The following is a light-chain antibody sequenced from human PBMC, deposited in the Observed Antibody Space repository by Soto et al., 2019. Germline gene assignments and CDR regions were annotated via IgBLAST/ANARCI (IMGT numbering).Light chain of an antibody. V-gene: IGKV1-33*01. J-gene: IGKJ5*01. CDR1: QDINIY. CDR3: QQYDILPIT. CDR2: DAS. Sequence: DIQMTQSPSSLFASVGDRDASRCQGTQDINIYLNWYQQKPGKAPNLLIYDASNLEIGVPSRFSGSGSGTHFTFTISSLQTEDIGTYYSQQYDILPITFGRGTRLEIK.